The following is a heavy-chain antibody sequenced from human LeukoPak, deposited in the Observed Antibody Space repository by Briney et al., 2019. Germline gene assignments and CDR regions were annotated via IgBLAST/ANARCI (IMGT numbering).Heavy chain of an antibody. CDR3: ARTRFAAYKRAVAGRGSYFDY. J-gene: IGHJ4*02. V-gene: IGHV4-31*03. CDR1: GGSISSGGSY. D-gene: IGHD6-19*01. CDR2: IYYSGST. Sequence: PSQTLSLTCTVSGGSISSGGSYWSWIRQHPGTGLEWIGYIYYSGSTYYNPSLKSRVTISVDTSKNQFSLKLSSVTAADTAVYYCARTRFAAYKRAVAGRGSYFDYWGQGTLVTVSS.